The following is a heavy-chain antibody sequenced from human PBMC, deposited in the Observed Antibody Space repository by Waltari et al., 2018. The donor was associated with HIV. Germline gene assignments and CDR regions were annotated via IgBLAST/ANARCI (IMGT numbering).Heavy chain of an antibody. Sequence: QLQLQESGPGLVKPSETLSITCTVSGGSIRSSRYYRGWIRQPPGKGRAGIGSIYYSGSTYYNPSPKIRVTISVDTSKNQFSLKLSSVTAADTAVYYCARRYTYYYDSSGYPTGYGAGGMDVWGQGTTVTVSS. V-gene: IGHV4-39*01. CDR2: IYYSGST. CDR3: ARRYTYYYDSSGYPTGYGAGGMDV. CDR1: GGSIRSSRYY. J-gene: IGHJ6*02. D-gene: IGHD3-22*01.